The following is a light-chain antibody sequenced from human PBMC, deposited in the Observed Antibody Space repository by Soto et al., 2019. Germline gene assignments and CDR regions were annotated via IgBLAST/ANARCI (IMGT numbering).Light chain of an antibody. J-gene: IGKJ2*02. Sequence: VLTQSPDTLSLSPGETATISCRASQSVDRYVAWYQQKLGQAPRLLIYAAYTRATGVGGRFTGSGSATDFSRPITSLEPEDFAVYYCQQRGKWPSTFGPGTKVEMK. CDR3: QQRGKWPST. V-gene: IGKV3-11*01. CDR2: AAY. CDR1: QSVDRY.